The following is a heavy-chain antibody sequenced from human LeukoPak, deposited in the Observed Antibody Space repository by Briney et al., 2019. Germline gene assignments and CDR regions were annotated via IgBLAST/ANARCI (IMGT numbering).Heavy chain of an antibody. D-gene: IGHD3-10*01. CDR3: ARDAVYYGSGEDYRQNDAFDI. J-gene: IGHJ3*02. CDR1: GFTFSSYS. Sequence: GGSLRLSCAASGFTFSSYSMNWARQAPGKGLEWVSSISSSSSYIYYADSVKGRFTISRDNAKNSLYLQMNSLRAEDTAVYYCARDAVYYGSGEDYRQNDAFDIWGQGTMVTVSS. CDR2: ISSSSSYI. V-gene: IGHV3-21*01.